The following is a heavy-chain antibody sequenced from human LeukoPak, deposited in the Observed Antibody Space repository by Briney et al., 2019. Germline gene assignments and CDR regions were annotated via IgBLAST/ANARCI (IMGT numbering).Heavy chain of an antibody. CDR2: ISSSGSII. CDR3: ARIWTRYTWSEVDS. V-gene: IGHV3-11*01. J-gene: IGHJ4*02. D-gene: IGHD3/OR15-3a*01. Sequence: GSLRLSCGTSGFTFSGYYMTWIRQAPGKGLEWVSSISSSGSIIYYADSVKGRFTISRDNAKNSLYLQMNGLGAEDTAIYYCARIWTRYTWSEVDSWGQGTLVTVSS. CDR1: GFTFSGYY.